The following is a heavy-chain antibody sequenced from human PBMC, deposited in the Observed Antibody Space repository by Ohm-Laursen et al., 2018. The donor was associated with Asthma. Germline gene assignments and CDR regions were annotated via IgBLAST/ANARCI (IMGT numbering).Heavy chain of an antibody. CDR1: GGSITRGTYY. J-gene: IGHJ5*02. Sequence: TLSLTCTVSGGSITRGTYYWSWIRQHPGKGLEWIGYIYYSGSTYYNPSLKSRVTISVDTSKNQFSLKLSSVTAADTAVYYCARSYYDYVWGSYRANWFDPWGQGTLVTVSS. CDR3: ARSYYDYVWGSYRANWFDP. D-gene: IGHD3-16*02. CDR2: IYYSGST. V-gene: IGHV4-31*03.